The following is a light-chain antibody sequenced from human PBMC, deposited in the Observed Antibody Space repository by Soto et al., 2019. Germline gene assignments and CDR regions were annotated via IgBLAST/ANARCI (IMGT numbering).Light chain of an antibody. CDR3: QQYNNWPPT. CDR1: QSVSSN. J-gene: IGKJ1*01. V-gene: IGKV3-15*01. Sequence: RVTLTVSPGERATLSCRASQSVSSNLAWYQQKPGQAPRLLIYGASTRATGIPARFSGSGSGTEFTLTISSLQSEDFAVYYCQQYNNWPPTFGQGTKV. CDR2: GAS.